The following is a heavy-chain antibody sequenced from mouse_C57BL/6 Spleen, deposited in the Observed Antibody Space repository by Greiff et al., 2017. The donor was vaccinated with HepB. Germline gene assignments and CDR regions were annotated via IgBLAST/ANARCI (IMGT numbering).Heavy chain of an antibody. J-gene: IGHJ3*01. CDR2: IDPSDSYT. V-gene: IGHV1-50*01. Sequence: QVQLQQPGAELVKPGASVKLSCKASGYTFTSYWMQWVKQRPGQGLEWIGEIDPSDSYTNYNQKFKGKATLTVDTSSSTAYMQLSSLTSEDSAVYYCARGNGAWFAYWGQGTLVTVSA. CDR1: GYTFTSYW. CDR3: ARGNGAWFAY.